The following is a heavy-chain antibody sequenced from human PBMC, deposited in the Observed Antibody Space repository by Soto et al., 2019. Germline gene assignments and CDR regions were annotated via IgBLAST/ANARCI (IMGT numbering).Heavy chain of an antibody. CDR2: IYYSGST. V-gene: IGHV4-59*01. CDR3: ARELWFGETNWFDP. Sequence: SETLSLTCTVSGGSISSYYWSWIRQPPGKGLEWIGYIYYSGSTNYNPSLKSRVTISVDTSKNQFSLKLSSVTAADTAVYYCARELWFGETNWFDPWGQGTLVTVSS. J-gene: IGHJ5*02. D-gene: IGHD3-10*01. CDR1: GGSISSYY.